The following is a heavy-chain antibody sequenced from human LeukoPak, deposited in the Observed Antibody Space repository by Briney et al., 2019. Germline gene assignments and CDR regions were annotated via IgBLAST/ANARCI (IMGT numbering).Heavy chain of an antibody. CDR3: ARRDYGDYFRVLYYFDY. V-gene: IGHV4-39*01. CDR1: CGSISSSSYY. CDR2: IYYSGST. D-gene: IGHD4-17*01. J-gene: IGHJ4*02. Sequence: SETLSLTCTVSCGSISSSSYYWGWIRQPPGKGLEWIGSIYYSGSTYYNPSLKSRVTISVDTSKNQFSLKLSSVTAADTAVYYCARRDYGDYFRVLYYFDYWGQGTLVTVSS.